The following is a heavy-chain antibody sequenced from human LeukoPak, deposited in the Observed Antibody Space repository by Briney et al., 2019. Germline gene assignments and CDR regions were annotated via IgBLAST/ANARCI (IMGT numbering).Heavy chain of an antibody. D-gene: IGHD2-8*01. V-gene: IGHV3-30-3*01. Sequence: GGSLRLSCAASGFTFSSYAMHWVRQAPGKGLEWVAVISYDGSNKYYADSVKGRFTISRDNSKNTLYLQMNSLRAEDTAVYYCATDTVLMVYALDYWGQGTLVTVSS. CDR1: GFTFSSYA. CDR3: ATDTVLMVYALDY. J-gene: IGHJ4*02. CDR2: ISYDGSNK.